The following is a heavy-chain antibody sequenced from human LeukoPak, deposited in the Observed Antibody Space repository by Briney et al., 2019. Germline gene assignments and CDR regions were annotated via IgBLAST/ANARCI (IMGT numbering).Heavy chain of an antibody. CDR3: ARGLDYSSY. J-gene: IGHJ4*02. V-gene: IGHV4-59*01. D-gene: IGHD4-11*01. Sequence: SETLPLTCTVSGGSISSYYWSWIRQPPGKGLEWIGYIYYSGSTNYNPSLKSRVTISVDTSKNQFSLKLSSVTAADTAVYYCARGLDYSSYWGQGTLVTVSS. CDR1: GGSISSYY. CDR2: IYYSGST.